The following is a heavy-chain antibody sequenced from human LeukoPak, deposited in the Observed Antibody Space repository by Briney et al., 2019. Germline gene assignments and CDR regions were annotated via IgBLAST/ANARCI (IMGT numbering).Heavy chain of an antibody. CDR2: ISGSVGST. CDR1: GFTFSSSA. J-gene: IGHJ4*02. CDR3: AKKRYFEAFDY. Sequence: PWGSLRLSCAASGFTFSSSAMSWVRQAPGKGLEWVSAISGSVGSTYYADSVKGRFIISRDNSKNTLYLQMNSLRAEDTAVYYCAKKRYFEAFDYWGQGTLVTVSS. D-gene: IGHD3-9*01. V-gene: IGHV3-23*01.